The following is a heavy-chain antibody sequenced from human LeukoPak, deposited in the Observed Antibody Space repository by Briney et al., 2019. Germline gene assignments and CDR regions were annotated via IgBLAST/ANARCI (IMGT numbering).Heavy chain of an antibody. CDR1: GFTFDEYG. Sequence: GGSLRLSCAASGFTFDEYGMSWVRQAPGKGLVWVSGINWNGGSTGYADSVKGRFTISRDNAKNSLYLQMNSLRAEDTAVYYCAELGITMIGGVWGKGTTVTISS. V-gene: IGHV3-20*04. D-gene: IGHD3-10*02. CDR3: AELGITMIGGV. CDR2: INWNGGST. J-gene: IGHJ6*04.